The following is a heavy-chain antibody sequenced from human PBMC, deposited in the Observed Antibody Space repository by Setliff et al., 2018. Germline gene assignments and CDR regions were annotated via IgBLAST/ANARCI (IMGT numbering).Heavy chain of an antibody. CDR2: INHSGST. V-gene: IGHV4-34*01. CDR3: ARVNQYSSVWYNYYYGMDV. J-gene: IGHJ6*02. Sequence: LSLTCAVYGGSFSGYYWSWIRQPPGKGLEWIGEINHSGSTNYNPSLQSRVTISVDTSKNQFSLKLSSVPAADTAVYYCARVNQYSSVWYNYYYGMDVWGQGTTVTVS. CDR1: GGSFSGYY. D-gene: IGHD6-19*01.